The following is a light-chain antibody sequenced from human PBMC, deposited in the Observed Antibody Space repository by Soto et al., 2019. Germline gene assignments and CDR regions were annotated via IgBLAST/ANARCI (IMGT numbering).Light chain of an antibody. V-gene: IGKV1-5*03. CDR2: LAS. J-gene: IGKJ1*01. CDR3: DPYCSYSWA. CDR1: QSISTS. Sequence: QITKWPSTLSAFVVERVTITSLASQSISTSLAWYQQKPGKAPKLLIYLASSLESGVPARFSGSGSATYFTLSISSLQSEDFATYYCDPYCSYSWAFGQGTKVDIK.